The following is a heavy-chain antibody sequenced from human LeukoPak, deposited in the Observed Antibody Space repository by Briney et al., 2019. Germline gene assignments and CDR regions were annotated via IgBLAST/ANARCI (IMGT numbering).Heavy chain of an antibody. Sequence: ASVKVSCKASGYTFTSYAMNWVRQAPGQGLEWMGWINTNTGNPTYAQGFTGRFVFSLDTSVSTAYLQISSLKAEDTAVYYCAREIYDILTAYCSFDYWGQGTLVTVSS. CDR3: AREIYDILTAYCSFDY. D-gene: IGHD3-9*01. V-gene: IGHV7-4-1*02. J-gene: IGHJ4*02. CDR1: GYTFTSYA. CDR2: INTNTGNP.